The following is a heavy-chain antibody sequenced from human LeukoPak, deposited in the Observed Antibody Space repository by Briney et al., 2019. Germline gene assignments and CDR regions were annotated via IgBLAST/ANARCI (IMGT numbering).Heavy chain of an antibody. D-gene: IGHD4-17*01. V-gene: IGHV3-53*01. Sequence: PGGSLRLSCAASGFTVSSNYMSWVRQAPGKGLEWVSVIYSGGSTYYADSVKGRFTISRDNSKNTLYLQMNSLRAEDTAVYYCARVRTKVTTVYFDYWGQGTLVTVSS. J-gene: IGHJ4*02. CDR3: ARVRTKVTTVYFDY. CDR1: GFTVSSNY. CDR2: IYSGGST.